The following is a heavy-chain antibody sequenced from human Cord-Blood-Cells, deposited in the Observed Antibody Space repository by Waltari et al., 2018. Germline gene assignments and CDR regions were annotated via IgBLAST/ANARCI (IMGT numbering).Heavy chain of an antibody. Sequence: EVQLVESGGGLVKPGGSLRLSCAASGFTFSSYSMNWVRQAPGKGLEGGSSMSSSSSYIYYADSVKGRFTISRDNAKNSLYLQMNSLRAEDTAVYYCARGGSSSFDYWGQGTLVTVSS. J-gene: IGHJ4*02. CDR1: GFTFSSYS. CDR2: MSSSSSYI. D-gene: IGHD6-6*01. V-gene: IGHV3-21*01. CDR3: ARGGSSSFDY.